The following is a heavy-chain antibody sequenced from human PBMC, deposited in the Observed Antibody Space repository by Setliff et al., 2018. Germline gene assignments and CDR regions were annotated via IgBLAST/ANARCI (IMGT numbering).Heavy chain of an antibody. Sequence: PGESLKISCKGSGYSFTSYWIGWVRQMPGKGLEWMGIIFPGDSATKYSPSFQGQVTMSVDKSINTAYLQWSSLRASGTAIYYCARVGDYMGYYYNYYMDVWGKGTTVTVSS. J-gene: IGHJ6*03. D-gene: IGHD3-10*01. CDR1: GYSFTSYW. V-gene: IGHV5-51*01. CDR3: ARVGDYMGYYYNYYMDV. CDR2: IFPGDSAT.